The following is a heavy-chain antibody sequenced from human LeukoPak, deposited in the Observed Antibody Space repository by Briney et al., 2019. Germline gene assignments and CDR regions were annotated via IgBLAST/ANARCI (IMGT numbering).Heavy chain of an antibody. CDR1: GDSNTNSLYY. V-gene: IGHV4-39*07. CDR2: IDYGGST. Sequence: SETLSLTCTVSGDSNTNSLYYWGWVRQPPGKGLEWIGTIDYGGSTYYNPSLKSRATISIDTSKNQFSLTLSPVTAADTAVYYCARGERLGPDFWGQGTLVTVSS. CDR3: ARGERLGPDF. D-gene: IGHD1-1*01. J-gene: IGHJ4*02.